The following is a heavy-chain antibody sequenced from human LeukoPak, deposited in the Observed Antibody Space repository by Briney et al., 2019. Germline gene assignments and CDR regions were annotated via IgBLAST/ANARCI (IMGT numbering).Heavy chain of an antibody. D-gene: IGHD3-10*01. V-gene: IGHV1-69*13. CDR3: ASPAQRLLWFGESIISRGYYYYYMDV. CDR2: IIPIFGTA. Sequence: ASVKVSCKASGYTFTSYGISWVRQAPGQGLEWMGGIIPIFGTANYAQKFQGRVTIIADESTSTAYMELSSLRSEDTAVYYCASPAQRLLWFGESIISRGYYYYYMDVWGKGTTVTVSS. J-gene: IGHJ6*03. CDR1: GYTFTSYG.